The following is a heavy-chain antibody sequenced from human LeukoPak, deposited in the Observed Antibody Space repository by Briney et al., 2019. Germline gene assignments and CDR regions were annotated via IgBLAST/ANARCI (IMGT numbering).Heavy chain of an antibody. CDR3: AKDGPSRGFTGGVDY. J-gene: IGHJ4*02. D-gene: IGHD2-2*01. V-gene: IGHV3-43*01. CDR2: ISWDGGST. CDR1: GFTFDDYT. Sequence: GGSLRLSCAASGFTFDDYTMHWVRQAPGKGLEWVSLISWDGGSTYYADSVKGRFTISRDNSKNSLYLQMNSLRTEDTALYYCAKDGPSRGFTGGVDYWGQGTLVTVSS.